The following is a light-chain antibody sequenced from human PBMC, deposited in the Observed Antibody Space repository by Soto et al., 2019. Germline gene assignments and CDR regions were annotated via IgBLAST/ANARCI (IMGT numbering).Light chain of an antibody. V-gene: IGKV1-33*01. CDR3: QQYNNLLAII. CDR2: DAS. Sequence: DIQMTQSPSSLSASVGDRVTITCRASQDISKYLNWYQFRPGQAPKLLIYDASNLQTGVPSRFRGGGSGTHFTLTIPSLQPKDVATYYCQQYNNLLAIIFGGGTKLQIK. CDR1: QDISKY. J-gene: IGKJ4*01.